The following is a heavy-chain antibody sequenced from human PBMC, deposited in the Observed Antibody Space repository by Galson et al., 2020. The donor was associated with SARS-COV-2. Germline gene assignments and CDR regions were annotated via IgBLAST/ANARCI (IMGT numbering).Heavy chain of an antibody. J-gene: IGHJ4*02. CDR3: ARLNGGNAWKAFDS. D-gene: IGHD2-15*01. Sequence: NSGGSLRLSCAVSGFTFSIYNMNWVRQAPGKGLEWVSSISSSSDSIYYADSVKGRFTTSRDNAKNSLYLQMSSLRVEDTAMYYCARLNGGNAWKAFDSWGQGTLVTVSS. CDR2: ISSSSDSI. CDR1: GFTFSIYN. V-gene: IGHV3-21*06.